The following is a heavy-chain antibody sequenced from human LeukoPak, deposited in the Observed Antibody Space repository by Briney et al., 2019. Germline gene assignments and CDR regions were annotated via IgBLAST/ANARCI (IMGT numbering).Heavy chain of an antibody. CDR2: IYYSGST. CDR1: GGSISSYY. V-gene: IGHV4-59*01. J-gene: IGHJ4*02. Sequence: SETLSLTCTVSGGSISSYYWSWIRQPPGRGLEWIGYIYYSGSTNYNPSLKSRVTISVDTSKNQFSLKLSSVTAADTAVYYCARFIHSYGSNFDYWGQGTLVTVSS. CDR3: ARFIHSYGSNFDY. D-gene: IGHD5-18*01.